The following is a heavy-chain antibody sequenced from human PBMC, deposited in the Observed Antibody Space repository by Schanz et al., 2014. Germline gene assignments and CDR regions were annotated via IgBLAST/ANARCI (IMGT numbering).Heavy chain of an antibody. Sequence: QVQLQQWGAGVLKPSETLSLTCAVYGGSLSGYFWSWIRQHPGKGLEWIGYIYDGGSTYYNPSLKSRVTISVDTSKNQFSLRLSSVTAADTAVYYCARARSWPDYWGQGTLVTVSS. J-gene: IGHJ4*02. D-gene: IGHD6-13*01. CDR3: ARARSWPDY. V-gene: IGHV4-34*01. CDR2: IYDGGST. CDR1: GGSLSGYF.